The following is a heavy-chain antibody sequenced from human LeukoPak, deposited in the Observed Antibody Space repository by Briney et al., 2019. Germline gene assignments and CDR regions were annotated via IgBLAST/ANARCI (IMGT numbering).Heavy chain of an antibody. CDR2: IKQDGSEK. D-gene: IGHD3-3*01. CDR3: ARDEYLWSGYYPNQVFDY. Sequence: PGGSLRLSCAASGFTFSSYAMSWVRQAPGKGLEWVANIKQDGSEKYYVDSVKGRFTISRDNAKNSLYLQMNSLRAEDTAEYYCARDEYLWSGYYPNQVFDYWGQGTLVTVSS. V-gene: IGHV3-7*01. CDR1: GFTFSSYA. J-gene: IGHJ4*02.